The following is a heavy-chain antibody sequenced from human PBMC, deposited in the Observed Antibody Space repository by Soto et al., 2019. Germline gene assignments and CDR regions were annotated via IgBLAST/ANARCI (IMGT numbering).Heavy chain of an antibody. CDR2: INPSGGYT. V-gene: IGHV1-46*01. Sequence: GASVKVSCKASGYTFTSYYMNCVRQAPGQGLEWLGIINPSGGYTTYAQRFLGRFTISRDNSKNTLYLQMNSLRAEDTAVYYCAQWAGAFDYWGQGTLVTVSS. CDR3: AQWAGAFDY. CDR1: GYTFTSYY. J-gene: IGHJ4*02. D-gene: IGHD1-26*01.